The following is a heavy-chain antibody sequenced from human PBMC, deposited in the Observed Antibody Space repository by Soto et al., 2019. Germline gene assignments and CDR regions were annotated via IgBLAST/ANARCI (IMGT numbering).Heavy chain of an antibody. CDR2: IIPMFGTL. Sequence: APVTVSCKASGRIFNNYASSWVRQAPGQGLEWMGGIIPMFGTLNYAQKSQGRVTIAADEPTSTAYMELTSLRSEDTAVYYCARGLRTGNYGMDVWGQGTTVTVSS. J-gene: IGHJ6*02. V-gene: IGHV1-69*13. D-gene: IGHD2-15*01. CDR3: ARGLRTGNYGMDV. CDR1: GRIFNNYA.